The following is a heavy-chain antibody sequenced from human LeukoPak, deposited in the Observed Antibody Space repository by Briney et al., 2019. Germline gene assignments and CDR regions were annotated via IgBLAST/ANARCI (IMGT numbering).Heavy chain of an antibody. Sequence: PSQTLSLTCTVSGGSISSGDYYWSWTRQPPGKGLEWIGYIYYSGSTYYNPSLKSRVTISVDTSKNQFSLKLSSVTAADTAVYYCARENYDILTGYLDWGQGTLVTVSS. D-gene: IGHD3-9*01. V-gene: IGHV4-30-4*01. CDR1: GGSISSGDYY. J-gene: IGHJ4*02. CDR3: ARENYDILTGYLD. CDR2: IYYSGST.